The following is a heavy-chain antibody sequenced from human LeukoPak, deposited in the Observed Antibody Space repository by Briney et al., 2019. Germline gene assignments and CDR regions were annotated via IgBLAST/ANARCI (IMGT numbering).Heavy chain of an antibody. Sequence: PWETLSLNCTASGGSISSYYWSWCRQPAGKGLEWIGRIYTSVSTNYNPSLKSRVTMSVDTSKNQFSLKLSSVTAADTAVYYCAREGGDDGEVDYWGQGTLVTVSS. V-gene: IGHV4-4*07. D-gene: IGHD5-12*01. J-gene: IGHJ4*02. CDR3: AREGGDDGEVDY. CDR1: GGSISSYY. CDR2: IYTSVST.